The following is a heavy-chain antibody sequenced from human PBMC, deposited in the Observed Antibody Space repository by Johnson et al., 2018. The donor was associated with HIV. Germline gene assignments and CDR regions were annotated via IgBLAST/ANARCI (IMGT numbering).Heavy chain of an antibody. V-gene: IGHV3-9*01. J-gene: IGHJ3*02. Sequence: VESGGGLVQPGRSLRISCAASRFSFDDYAMHWVRQAPGKGLEWVSGISWNSGSIGYVDSVKGRFTVSRDNAENSLYLQMNSLRAEDTALYYCARGVLLWFRELSSLNDAFDIWGQGTMVTVSS. D-gene: IGHD3-10*01. CDR2: ISWNSGSI. CDR1: RFSFDDYA. CDR3: ARGVLLWFRELSSLNDAFDI.